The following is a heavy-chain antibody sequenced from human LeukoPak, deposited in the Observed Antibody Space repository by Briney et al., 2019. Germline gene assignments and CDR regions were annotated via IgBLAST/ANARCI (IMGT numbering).Heavy chain of an antibody. CDR2: IYYSGST. J-gene: IGHJ5*02. CDR3: AREGLGYGDYGFDP. CDR1: GGSISSYY. D-gene: IGHD4-17*01. V-gene: IGHV4-59*01. Sequence: KPSETLSLTCTVSGGSISSYYWSWIRQPPGKGLEWIGYIYYSGSTNYSPSLKSRVTISVDTSKNQFSQKLSSVTAADTAVYYCAREGLGYGDYGFDPWGQGTLVTVSS.